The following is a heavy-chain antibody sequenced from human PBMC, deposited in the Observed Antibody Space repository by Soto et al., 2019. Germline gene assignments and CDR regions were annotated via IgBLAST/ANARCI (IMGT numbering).Heavy chain of an antibody. J-gene: IGHJ3*02. CDR2: ISTYNGKT. Sequence: QLQLVQSGGEVKTPGASVKVSCTTSGYTFTSHGISWVRQAPGQGLEWMGRISTYNGKTDYAQKFQGRVTMTADTRTSTVYMEVRGLRSDDTAVYYCARLLTEGATYREDAFAMWGQGTKVTVSS. CDR1: GYTFTSHG. D-gene: IGHD1-26*01. V-gene: IGHV1-18*01. CDR3: ARLLTEGATYREDAFAM.